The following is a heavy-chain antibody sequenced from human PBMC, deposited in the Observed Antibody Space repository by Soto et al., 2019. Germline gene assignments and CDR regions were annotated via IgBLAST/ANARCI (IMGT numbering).Heavy chain of an antibody. CDR1: GYTFTSYY. D-gene: IGHD6-13*01. CDR3: AREGYSSSWYPDNWFDP. Sequence: ASVKVSCKASGYTFTSYYMHWVRQAPGQGLEWKGIINPSGGSTSYAQKFQGRVTMTRDTSTSTVYMELSSLRSEDTSVYYFAREGYSSSWYPDNWFDPWGQGTLVTVSS. V-gene: IGHV1-46*01. J-gene: IGHJ5*02. CDR2: INPSGGST.